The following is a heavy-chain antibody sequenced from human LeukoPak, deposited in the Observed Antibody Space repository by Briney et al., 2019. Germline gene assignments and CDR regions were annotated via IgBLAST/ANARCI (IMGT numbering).Heavy chain of an antibody. CDR3: ANLAGVVAGLDP. CDR1: GGTFSSYA. D-gene: IGHD6-19*01. V-gene: IGHV1-18*01. Sequence: ASVKVSCTASGGTFSSYAISWVRQAPGQGLEWMGWISADNGFTASAQNLQGRVTMTTDTSTNTAYMELRSPRSDDTAVYYCANLAGVVAGLDPWGQGTLVTVSS. CDR2: ISADNGFT. J-gene: IGHJ5*02.